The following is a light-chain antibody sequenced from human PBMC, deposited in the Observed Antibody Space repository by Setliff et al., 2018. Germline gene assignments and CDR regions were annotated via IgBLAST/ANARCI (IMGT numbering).Light chain of an antibody. CDR1: SSDIGGTNY. CDR2: AAS. V-gene: IGLV2-14*03. Sequence: QSVLPQPASVSGSLGQSITISCIGTSSDIGGTNYVSWYQQFPGEAPQLIIYAASDRPSGVSHRFSGSKSGNTASLTISGLQAEDEADYYCCSYTNRATYVFGTGTKVTVL. CDR3: CSYTNRATYV. J-gene: IGLJ1*01.